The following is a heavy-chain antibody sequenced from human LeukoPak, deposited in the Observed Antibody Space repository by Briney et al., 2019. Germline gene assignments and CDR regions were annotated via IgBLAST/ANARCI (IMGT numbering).Heavy chain of an antibody. V-gene: IGHV4-39*07. CDR3: VRDPRGRYEDWYDA. CDR2: IWFDGND. D-gene: IGHD1-26*01. J-gene: IGHJ5*02. Sequence: PSETLSLTCTVSGAFITRDTYYWAWVRQSPGKGLEWIGSIWFDGNDYYNPSLRSRVAMSVDPSKSQFSLRVNSVTAADTSIYYCVRDPRGRYEDWYDAWGQGTLVTVSS. CDR1: GAFITRDTYY.